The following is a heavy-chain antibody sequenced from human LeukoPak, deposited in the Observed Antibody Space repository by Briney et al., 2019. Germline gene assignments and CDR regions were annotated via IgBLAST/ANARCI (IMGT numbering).Heavy chain of an antibody. D-gene: IGHD3/OR15-3a*01. J-gene: IGHJ4*02. CDR2: TYYRSKWYN. CDR3: ARGEGLAGLTSFDY. CDR1: GDSVSSNSAA. V-gene: IGHV6-1*01. Sequence: SQTLSLTCAISGDSVSSNSAAWNWIRQSPSRGLEWLGRTYYRSKWYNDYAVSVKSRITINQDTSKNQFSLQLNSVTPEDTAVYYCARGEGLAGLTSFDYWGQGTLVTVSS.